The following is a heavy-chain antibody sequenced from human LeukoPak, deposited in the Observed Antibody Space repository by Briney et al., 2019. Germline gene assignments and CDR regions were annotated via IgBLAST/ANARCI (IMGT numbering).Heavy chain of an antibody. V-gene: IGHV4-59*01. J-gene: IGHJ3*02. Sequence: SETLSLTCTVSSGSISSYYWSWVRQPPGKRLEWIGYVYYSGSTNYNPSLKSRITISVDTSKNQFFLMLNSVTAADTAVYYCARGTAVAGMDHPRDAFDIWGRGTMVTVSS. CDR1: SGSISSYY. D-gene: IGHD6-19*01. CDR2: VYYSGST. CDR3: ARGTAVAGMDHPRDAFDI.